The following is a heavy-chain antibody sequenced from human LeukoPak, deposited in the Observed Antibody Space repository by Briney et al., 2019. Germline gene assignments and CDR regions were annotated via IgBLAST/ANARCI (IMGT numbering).Heavy chain of an antibody. CDR2: TYHSGST. J-gene: IGHJ4*02. CDR3: ARAPGDGYNEWDY. D-gene: IGHD5-24*01. Sequence: PSETLSLTCAVYGGSFSDYYWSWIRQPPGKGLEWIGSTYHSGSTYYNPSLKSRVTISVDTSKNQFHLKLSSGTAADTAVYYCARAPGDGYNEWDYWGQGTLVTVSS. V-gene: IGHV4-34*01. CDR1: GGSFSDYY.